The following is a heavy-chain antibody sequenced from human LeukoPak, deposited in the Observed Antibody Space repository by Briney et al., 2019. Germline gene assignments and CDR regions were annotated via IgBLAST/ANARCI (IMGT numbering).Heavy chain of an antibody. J-gene: IGHJ5*02. CDR1: GDSISLFY. D-gene: IGHD5-18*01. Sequence: PSETLSLTCIVSGDSISLFYWSWLRQPPGKGLEWIGYIHYSGRTNYNPSLKSRVTMSLDTSTNHFPLKLRSVTAADTAVYYCARVSPDTATDYGWFDPWGQGSLVTVSS. CDR2: IHYSGRT. CDR3: ARVSPDTATDYGWFDP. V-gene: IGHV4-59*01.